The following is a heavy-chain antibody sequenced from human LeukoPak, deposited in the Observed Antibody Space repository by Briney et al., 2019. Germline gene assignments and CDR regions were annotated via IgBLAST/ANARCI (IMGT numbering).Heavy chain of an antibody. V-gene: IGHV3-53*01. J-gene: IGHJ4*02. Sequence: GESLRLSCAASGFTVSSNYMSWVRQAPGKGLEWVSVIYSGGSTYYADSVKGRFTISRDNSKNTLYLQMNSLRAEDTAVYYCARDKWGAVAGLDYWGQGTLVTVSS. CDR1: GFTVSSNY. D-gene: IGHD6-19*01. CDR3: ARDKWGAVAGLDY. CDR2: IYSGGST.